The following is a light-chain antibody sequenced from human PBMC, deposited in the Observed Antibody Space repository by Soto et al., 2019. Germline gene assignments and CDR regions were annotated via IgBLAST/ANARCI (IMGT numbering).Light chain of an antibody. V-gene: IGKV3-20*01. CDR1: QRVSSNY. CDR3: QQYGSSPTWT. CDR2: GAS. J-gene: IGKJ1*01. Sequence: ESVLTQSPGTLSLSSGDRATLSCRAGQRVSSNYLAWYQQKPGQARRLLIYGASTRASGSPDRFSGSGSGTDFTLNISRLEPEDPAVYYCQQYGSSPTWTFGQGTNVDIK.